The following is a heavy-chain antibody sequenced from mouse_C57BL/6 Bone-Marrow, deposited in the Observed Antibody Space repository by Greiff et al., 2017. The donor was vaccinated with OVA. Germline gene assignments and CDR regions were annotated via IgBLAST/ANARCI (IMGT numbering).Heavy chain of an antibody. Sequence: QVQLQQPGAELVKPGASVKMSCKASGYTFTSYWITWVKQRPGQGLEWIGDIYPGSGSTNYNEKFKGKATLTGDTYSSTAYMHVSSLTTEDSSVYYCAWGYEYYWGQGTSVSVSS. J-gene: IGHJ4*01. CDR1: GYTFTSYW. D-gene: IGHD2-14*01. CDR2: IYPGSGST. V-gene: IGHV1-55*01. CDR3: AWGYEYY.